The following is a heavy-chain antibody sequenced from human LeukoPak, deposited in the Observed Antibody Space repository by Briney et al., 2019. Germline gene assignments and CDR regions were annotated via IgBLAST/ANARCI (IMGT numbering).Heavy chain of an antibody. Sequence: KPSETLSLTCAVHGGSFSGHYWSWIRQPPGKGLEWIGEINHSGSTSYNPSLNSRVTIPADPSKNQFSLGLSSATAADTAVYYCASGVQSERRRLTGTQPIYYGMDVWGQGTTVTVSS. J-gene: IGHJ6*02. V-gene: IGHV4-34*01. CDR3: ASGVQSERRRLTGTQPIYYGMDV. CDR2: INHSGST. CDR1: GGSFSGHY. D-gene: IGHD1-1*01.